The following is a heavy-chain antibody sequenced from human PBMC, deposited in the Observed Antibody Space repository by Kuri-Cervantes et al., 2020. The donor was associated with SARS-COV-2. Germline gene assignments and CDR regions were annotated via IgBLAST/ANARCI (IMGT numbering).Heavy chain of an antibody. CDR2: IYSGGSST. D-gene: IGHD3-10*01. CDR1: GFTFSNAW. J-gene: IGHJ6*02. V-gene: IGHV3-23*03. CDR3: ASMVRGNYGMDV. Sequence: ETLSLTCAASGFTFSNAWMSWVRQAPGKGLEWVSVIYSGGSSTYYADSVKGRFTISRDNSKNTLYLQMNSLRAEDTAVYYCASMVRGNYGMDVWGQGTTVTVSS.